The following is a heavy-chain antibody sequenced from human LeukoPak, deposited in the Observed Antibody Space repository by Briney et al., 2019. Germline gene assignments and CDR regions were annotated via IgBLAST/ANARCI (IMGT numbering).Heavy chain of an antibody. D-gene: IGHD3-10*01. CDR3: ARGGLIRGVIPGYYYYGLDV. J-gene: IGHJ6*02. V-gene: IGHV3-30*03. CDR2: ISYDGSNK. Sequence: PGGSLRLSCAASGFTFSSYGTHWVRQAPGKGLEWVAVISYDGSNKYYADSVKGRFTISRDNSRNTLDLQMNSLRAEDTAVYHCARGGLIRGVIPGYYYYGLDVWGQGTTVTVSS. CDR1: GFTFSSYG.